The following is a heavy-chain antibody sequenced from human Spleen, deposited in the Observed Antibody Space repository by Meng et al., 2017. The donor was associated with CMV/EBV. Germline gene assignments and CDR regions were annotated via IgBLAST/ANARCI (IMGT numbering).Heavy chain of an antibody. CDR3: ARAAAAGPVDY. J-gene: IGHJ4*02. Sequence: GGSLRLSCAASGFTFSSYSMNWVRQAPGKGLEWVSYISSSSSTIYYADSVKGRFTISRDNAKNSLYLQMNSLRAEDTAVYYCARAAAAGPVDYWGQGTLVTVSS. CDR2: ISSSSSTI. D-gene: IGHD6-13*01. V-gene: IGHV3-48*04. CDR1: GFTFSSYS.